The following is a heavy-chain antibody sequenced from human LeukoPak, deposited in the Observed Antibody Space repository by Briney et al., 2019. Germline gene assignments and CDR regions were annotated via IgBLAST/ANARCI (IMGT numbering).Heavy chain of an antibody. CDR1: GFTFSNFG. D-gene: IGHD7-27*01. Sequence: GGSLRLSCAASGFTFSNFGMAWVRQAPGKGLEWVSAIDASGRNTHYAGSVKGRFSISRDNSKNTLILQMNSLRVEDTAVYYRAKALYDSTGDGYWGQGTLVTISS. V-gene: IGHV3-23*01. CDR2: IDASGRNT. J-gene: IGHJ4*02. CDR3: AKALYDSTGDGY.